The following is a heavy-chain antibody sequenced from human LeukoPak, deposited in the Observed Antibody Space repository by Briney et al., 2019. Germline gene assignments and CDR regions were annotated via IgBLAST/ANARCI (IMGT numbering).Heavy chain of an antibody. D-gene: IGHD6-13*01. J-gene: IGHJ4*02. CDR1: GFTFSNYE. Sequence: GGPLRLSCAASGFTFSNYEMSWVRQAPGKGLEWVSYISSSGNTIYYADSVKGRFTISRDNAKNSLHLQMNSLRAGDTAVYYCARWNVAAAGFDYWGQGALVPVSS. CDR2: ISSSGNTI. V-gene: IGHV3-48*03. CDR3: ARWNVAAAGFDY.